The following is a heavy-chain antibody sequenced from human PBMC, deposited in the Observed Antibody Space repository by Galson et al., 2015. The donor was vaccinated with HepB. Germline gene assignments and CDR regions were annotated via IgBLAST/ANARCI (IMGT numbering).Heavy chain of an antibody. Sequence: SLRLSCAASGFTFSSYAMHWVRQAPGKGLEYVSAISSNGGSTYYADSVKGRFTISRDNSKNTLYLQMSSLRAEDTAVYYCVKQKDDFWSGPGDYWGQGTLVTVSS. CDR1: GFTFSSYA. CDR2: ISSNGGST. CDR3: VKQKDDFWSGPGDY. D-gene: IGHD3-3*01. J-gene: IGHJ4*02. V-gene: IGHV3-64D*06.